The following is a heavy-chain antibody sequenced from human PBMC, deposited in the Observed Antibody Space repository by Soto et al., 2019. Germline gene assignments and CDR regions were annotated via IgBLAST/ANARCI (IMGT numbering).Heavy chain of an antibody. J-gene: IGHJ6*02. D-gene: IGHD3-10*01. CDR2: IYQSGST. Sequence: SETLSLTCAVSGGSISRGGYSWSWIRQPPGKGLEWIGYIYQSGSTYYNPSLKSRVTITADKSTSTAYMELSSLRSEDTAVYYCARFRGSYGMDVWGQGTTVTVSS. CDR1: GGSISRGGYS. V-gene: IGHV4-30-2*02. CDR3: ARFRGSYGMDV.